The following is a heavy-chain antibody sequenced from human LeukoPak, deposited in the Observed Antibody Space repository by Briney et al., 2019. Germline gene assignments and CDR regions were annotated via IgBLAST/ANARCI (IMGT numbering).Heavy chain of an antibody. V-gene: IGHV3-48*01. CDR3: ARDRNVNYFDY. Sequence: PGGSLRLSCAASGFTFSNFGMNWVRQAPGKGLEWVSYISSTSTTIYYADSVKGRITISRDNAKNSLYLQMNSLRAEDTAVYYCARDRNVNYFDYWGQGTLVTVSS. J-gene: IGHJ4*02. CDR2: ISSTSTTI. D-gene: IGHD1-14*01. CDR1: GFTFSNFG.